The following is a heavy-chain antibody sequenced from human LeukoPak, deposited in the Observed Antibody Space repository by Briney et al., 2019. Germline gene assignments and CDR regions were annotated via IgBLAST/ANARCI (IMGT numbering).Heavy chain of an antibody. CDR2: LHYNRGIT. CDR3: ARTNIISSGSSY. V-gene: IGHV4-39*07. D-gene: IGHD3-22*01. J-gene: IGHJ4*02. CDR1: GDSISGSTHY. Sequence: SETLSLTCTVSGDSISGSTHYWNWIRQPPGKGLEWIANLHYNRGITRYNPSLKSRVTISVDTSKNQISLKLSSVTAADTAMYYCARTNIISSGSSYWGQGTLVTVSS.